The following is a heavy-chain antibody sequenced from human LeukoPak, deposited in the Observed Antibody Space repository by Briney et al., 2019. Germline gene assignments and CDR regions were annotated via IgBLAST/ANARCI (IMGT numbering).Heavy chain of an antibody. D-gene: IGHD3-3*01. CDR2: ISSSSSYI. V-gene: IGHV3-21*01. Sequence: PGGSLRLSCAASGFTFSSYSMNWVRQAPGKGLEWVSSISSSSSYIYYADSVKGRFTISRDNAKNSLYLQMNSLRAEDTAVYYCAILPARVYDFWSGYWEGVYYYGMDVWGQGTTVTVSS. J-gene: IGHJ6*02. CDR3: AILPARVYDFWSGYWEGVYYYGMDV. CDR1: GFTFSSYS.